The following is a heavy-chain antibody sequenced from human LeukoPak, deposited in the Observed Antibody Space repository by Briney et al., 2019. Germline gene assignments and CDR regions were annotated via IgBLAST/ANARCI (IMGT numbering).Heavy chain of an antibody. V-gene: IGHV3-30*02. CDR3: AKDYGDFGDSSSYLDH. Sequence: GESLKISCAASGFSFSSFGMHWVRQAPGKGLEWETSIRYDGSRKHYTDSVKGRFTISRDNSKNTLYLQMNSLRDEDTAVYYCAKDYGDFGDSSSYLDHWGQGTLVTVSS. D-gene: IGHD4-17*01. J-gene: IGHJ4*02. CDR1: GFSFSSFG. CDR2: IRYDGSRK.